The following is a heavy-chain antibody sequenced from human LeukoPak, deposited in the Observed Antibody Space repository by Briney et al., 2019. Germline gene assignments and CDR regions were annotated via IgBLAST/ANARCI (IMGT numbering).Heavy chain of an antibody. J-gene: IGHJ3*01. CDR3: AKDRSCTGSSCNVGS. CDR1: GFTFSSLA. Sequence: GGSLRLSCAASGFTFSSLAMSWVRQAPGKGLEWVSAISGSGGSTYYADSVKGRFTISRDNSKNTLFLQMNSLRAEDTAVYYCAKDRSCTGSSCNVGSWGQGTMVTVSS. D-gene: IGHD2-2*01. CDR2: ISGSGGST. V-gene: IGHV3-23*01.